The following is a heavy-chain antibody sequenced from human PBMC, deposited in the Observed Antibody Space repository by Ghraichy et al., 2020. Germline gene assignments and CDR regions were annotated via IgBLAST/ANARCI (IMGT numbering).Heavy chain of an antibody. CDR2: ISSSSRYI. CDR1: GFTFTTYS. V-gene: IGHV3-21*01. D-gene: IGHD3-22*01. Sequence: GGSLRLSCAASGFTFTTYSMNWVRQAPGKGLEWVSSISSSSRYIYYSDSVKGRFTISRDNAKNSLYLQMTSLRAEDTAVYYCASLGISMIDNFDYCGQGTLVTVSS. CDR3: ASLGISMIDNFDY. J-gene: IGHJ4*02.